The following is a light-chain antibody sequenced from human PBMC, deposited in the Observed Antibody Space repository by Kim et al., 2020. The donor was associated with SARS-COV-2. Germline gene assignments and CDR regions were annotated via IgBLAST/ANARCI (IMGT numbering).Light chain of an antibody. CDR1: SIGSKS. CDR2: YDS. J-gene: IGLJ2*01. Sequence: PGKTARVSCGGNSIGSKSVNWYQQKSGQAPLLVISYDSDRPSGIPERFSGSNSGNTATLTISRVEAGDEADYYCQVWDSSSDHRVVFGGGTQLTVL. V-gene: IGLV3-21*04. CDR3: QVWDSSSDHRVV.